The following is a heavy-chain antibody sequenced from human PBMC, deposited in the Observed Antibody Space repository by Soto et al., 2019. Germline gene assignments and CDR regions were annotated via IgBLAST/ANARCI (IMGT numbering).Heavy chain of an antibody. Sequence: GGSLRLSCAASGFTFSSYGIHWVRQAPGKGLEWVGVIWYDGSKTYYADSVKGRFTISRDNSKNTVHLQMNSLRAEDAAVYFCARVNGCSGRNCGGRLDSWGQGTLVTVSS. CDR1: GFTFSSYG. CDR3: ARVNGCSGRNCGGRLDS. V-gene: IGHV3-33*01. CDR2: IWYDGSKT. J-gene: IGHJ5*01. D-gene: IGHD2-15*01.